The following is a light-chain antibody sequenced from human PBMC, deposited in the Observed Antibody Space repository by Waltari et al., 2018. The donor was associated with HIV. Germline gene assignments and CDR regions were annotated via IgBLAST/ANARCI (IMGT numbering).Light chain of an antibody. Sequence: DIQMTQSPSSLSASVGDRVTITCRASQNIRGYLNWYQHKPGKAPKFLIQAASTLQSGVPSRFSGSGSETDFTLTISSLKPEDFASYYCQQTYITPLTFGGGTKVEIK. CDR3: QQTYITPLT. V-gene: IGKV1-39*01. CDR2: AAS. CDR1: QNIRGY. J-gene: IGKJ4*01.